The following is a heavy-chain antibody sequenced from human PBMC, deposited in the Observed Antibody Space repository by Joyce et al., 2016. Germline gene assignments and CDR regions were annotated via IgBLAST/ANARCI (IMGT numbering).Heavy chain of an antibody. D-gene: IGHD1-26*01. CDR3: ARGEGPTRAFHV. Sequence: QLQLVQSGAEVKRPGASVNLSCKTSGHTFTNSYIHWVRQAPGQGLEWMGIISPRGGGKSYGQKFQGRVTMTRDTSTSTIYMELSSLKSEDTAVYFCARGEGPTRAFHVWGQGTVVTVSS. CDR1: GHTFTNSY. CDR2: ISPRGGGK. J-gene: IGHJ3*01. V-gene: IGHV1-46*03.